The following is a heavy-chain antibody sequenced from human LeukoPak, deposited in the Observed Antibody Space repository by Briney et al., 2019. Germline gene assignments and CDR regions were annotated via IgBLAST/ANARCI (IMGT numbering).Heavy chain of an antibody. CDR1: GRPIRSGNYY. Sequence: SETLSLTCTVSGRPIRSGNYYWTWIRPPQGGGLEWIGYIYHPGYTFYDPSHKSRFTLSVDTSRNQFSLKLNSVTAADTAVYFCARDRDFDSSGYDLDGGPLTLEYWGQGSLVTVSS. J-gene: IGHJ4*02. V-gene: IGHV4-30-4*08. CDR3: ARDRDFDSSGYDLDGGPLTLEY. D-gene: IGHD3-22*01. CDR2: IYHPGYT.